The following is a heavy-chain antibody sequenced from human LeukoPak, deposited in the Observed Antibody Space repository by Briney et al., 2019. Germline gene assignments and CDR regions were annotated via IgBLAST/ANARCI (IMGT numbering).Heavy chain of an antibody. V-gene: IGHV4-59*01. CDR3: ARDSNGDGYNL. CDR1: GGSISSYY. Sequence: KSSETLSLTCTVSGGSISSYYWSWIRQPPGKGLEWIGYIYYSGSTNYNPSLKSRVTISVDTSKNQFSLKLSSVTAADTAVYYCARDSNGDGYNLWGQGTLVTVSS. D-gene: IGHD5-24*01. J-gene: IGHJ4*02. CDR2: IYYSGST.